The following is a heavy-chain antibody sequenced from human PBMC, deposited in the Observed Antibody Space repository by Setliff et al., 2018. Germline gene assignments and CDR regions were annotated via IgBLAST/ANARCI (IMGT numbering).Heavy chain of an antibody. D-gene: IGHD2-2*01. Sequence: GGSLRLSCTASGFTFGDYAMSWVRQAPGKGLEWVGFIRSQAYGGTTEYAASVKGRFTISRDDSKGIAYLQMNSLKTEDTAVYYCTSHHCSSTSCYVLSPDYWGQGTLVTVSS. CDR3: TSHHCSSTSCYVLSPDY. J-gene: IGHJ4*02. V-gene: IGHV3-49*04. CDR2: IRSQAYGGTT. CDR1: GFTFGDYA.